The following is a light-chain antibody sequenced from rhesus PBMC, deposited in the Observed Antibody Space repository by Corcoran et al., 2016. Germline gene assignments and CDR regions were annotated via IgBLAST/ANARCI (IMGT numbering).Light chain of an antibody. V-gene: IGKV1-43*02. CDR2: DAS. CDR1: QGISNF. J-gene: IGKJ3*01. CDR3: LQYNSDPLT. Sequence: DIQMTQSPSSLSASVGDRVTITCRASQGISNFLCWYQQKPGKAPKLLIYDASTLKGGVPSRFSGSGSWTDFTLTISSLQAEDFATYFGLQYNSDPLTFGPGTKLDVK.